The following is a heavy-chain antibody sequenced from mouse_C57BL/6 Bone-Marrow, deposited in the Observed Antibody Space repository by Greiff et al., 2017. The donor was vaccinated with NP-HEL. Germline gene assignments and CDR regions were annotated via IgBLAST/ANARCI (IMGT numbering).Heavy chain of an antibody. J-gene: IGHJ4*01. Sequence: VQLQQSGAELVRPGASVKLSCKASGYTFTDYYINWVKQRPGQGLEWIARIYPGSGNTYYNEKFKGKATLTAEKSSSTAYMQLSSLTSEDSAVYFCARSGYYEDAMDYWGQGTSVTVSS. CDR3: ARSGYYEDAMDY. V-gene: IGHV1-76*01. D-gene: IGHD2-4*01. CDR2: IYPGSGNT. CDR1: GYTFTDYY.